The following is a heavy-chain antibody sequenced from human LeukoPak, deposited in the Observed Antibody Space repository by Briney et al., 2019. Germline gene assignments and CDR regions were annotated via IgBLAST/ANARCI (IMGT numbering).Heavy chain of an antibody. V-gene: IGHV1-2*02. CDR2: INPNSGGT. Sequence: GASVKVSCKASGYTFTGYYMHWVRQSPGQGLEWMGWINPNSGGTNYAQKFQGRVTMTRDTSISTAYMELSRLRSDDTAVYYCARDASGDNWFDPWGQGTLVTVSS. J-gene: IGHJ5*02. D-gene: IGHD2-15*01. CDR3: ARDASGDNWFDP. CDR1: GYTFTGYY.